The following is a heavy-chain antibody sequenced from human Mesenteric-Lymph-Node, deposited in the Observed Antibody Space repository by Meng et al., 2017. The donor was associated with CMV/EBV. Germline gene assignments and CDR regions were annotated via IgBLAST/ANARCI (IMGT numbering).Heavy chain of an antibody. J-gene: IGHJ5*02. CDR1: GVTFSSYW. D-gene: IGHD2-2*01. Sequence: GGSLRLSCAASGVTFSSYWMHWVRQAPGKGLVWVSRINSDGNITTYADSVKGRFTISRDNAKNSLYLQMNSLRAEDTAVYYCAKCSSTSCYNWFDPWGQGTLVTVSS. V-gene: IGHV3-74*01. CDR3: AKCSSTSCYNWFDP. CDR2: INSDGNIT.